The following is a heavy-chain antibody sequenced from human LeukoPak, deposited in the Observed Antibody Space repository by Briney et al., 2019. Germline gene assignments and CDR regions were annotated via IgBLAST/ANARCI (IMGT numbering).Heavy chain of an antibody. CDR2: IYPGDSDT. D-gene: IGHD4-17*01. CDR3: ARVDTVTSGGGH. CDR1: GYTFTIYW. Sequence: GESLQISCKTSGYTFTIYWIGWVRQLPGKGLEWMGIIYPGDSDTRYSPSFQGQVTISADKSISTAYLQWSSLKASDTAMYFCARVDTVTSGGGHWGQGTLVTVSS. J-gene: IGHJ4*02. V-gene: IGHV5-51*01.